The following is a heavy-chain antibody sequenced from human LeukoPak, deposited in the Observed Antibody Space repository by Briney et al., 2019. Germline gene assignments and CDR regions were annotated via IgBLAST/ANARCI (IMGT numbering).Heavy chain of an antibody. CDR3: ARAPYDSSDHAHQMGYYFDY. D-gene: IGHD3-22*01. V-gene: IGHV1-69*13. CDR1: GGTLSSYA. Sequence: ASVTVSCTASGGTLSSYAISWVRQAPGQGLEWMGGIIPIFGTANYAQKFQGRVTITADESTSTAYMELSSLRSEDTAVYYCARAPYDSSDHAHQMGYYFDYWGQGTLVTVSS. J-gene: IGHJ4*02. CDR2: IIPIFGTA.